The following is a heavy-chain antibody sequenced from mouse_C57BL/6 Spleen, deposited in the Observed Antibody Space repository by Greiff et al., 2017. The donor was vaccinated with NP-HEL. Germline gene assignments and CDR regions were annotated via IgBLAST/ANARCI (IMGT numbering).Heavy chain of an antibody. J-gene: IGHJ1*03. CDR3: ARSEDYGDWYFDV. CDR2: IYPGDGDT. CDR1: GYAFSSSW. V-gene: IGHV1-82*01. D-gene: IGHD1-1*02. Sequence: VQLQQSGPELVKPGASVKISCKASGYAFSSSWMNWVKQRPGKGLEWIGRIYPGDGDTNYNGKFKGKATLTADTSSSTAYMQLSSLTSEDSAVYFCARSEDYGDWYFDVWGTGTTVTVSS.